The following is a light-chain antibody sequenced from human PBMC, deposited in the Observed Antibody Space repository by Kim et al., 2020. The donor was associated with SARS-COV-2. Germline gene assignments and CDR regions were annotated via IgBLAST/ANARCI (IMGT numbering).Light chain of an antibody. CDR1: HSVSRW. Sequence: ASVGDRVTITCRASHSVSRWLAWYQQKPGKSPKLLIYRATDLESGIPSRFSGSGSETYFTLTISSLQPDDFATYYCQQYNNFSWSFGHGTKVDIK. CDR3: QQYNNFSWS. CDR2: RAT. V-gene: IGKV1-5*03. J-gene: IGKJ1*01.